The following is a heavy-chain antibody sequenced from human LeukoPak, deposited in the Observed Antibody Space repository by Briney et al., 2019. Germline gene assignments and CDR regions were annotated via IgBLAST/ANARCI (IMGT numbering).Heavy chain of an antibody. Sequence: PSETLSLTCTVSGGSISSSSYYWGWIRQPPGKGLEWIGSIYYSGSTYYNPSLKSRVTISVDTSKNQFSLKLSSVTAADTAVYYCARHIKTVAGTGSNFDYWGQGTLVTVSS. CDR1: GGSISSSSYY. CDR2: IYYSGST. CDR3: ARHIKTVAGTGSNFDY. J-gene: IGHJ4*02. D-gene: IGHD6-19*01. V-gene: IGHV4-39*01.